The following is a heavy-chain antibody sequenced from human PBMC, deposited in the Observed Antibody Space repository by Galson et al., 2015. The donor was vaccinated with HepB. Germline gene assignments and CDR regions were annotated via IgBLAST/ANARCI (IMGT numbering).Heavy chain of an antibody. CDR3: SRLSGYFDL. CDR2: IYSGGAT. Sequence: SLRLSCAPSGFSVSFYYMGWVRQAPGKGLEWVSVIYSGGATYCADSVKGRFTITRDNTKNTLFLEMTSLRAEDTAVYYCSRLSGYFDLWGQGTLVTVSS. J-gene: IGHJ4*02. D-gene: IGHD3-10*01. V-gene: IGHV3-53*01. CDR1: GFSVSFYY.